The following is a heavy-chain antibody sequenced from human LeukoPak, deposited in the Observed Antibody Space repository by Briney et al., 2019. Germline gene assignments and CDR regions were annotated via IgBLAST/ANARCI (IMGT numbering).Heavy chain of an antibody. D-gene: IGHD1-20*01. J-gene: IGHJ6*03. Sequence: SETLSLTCAVYGGSFSGYYWSWIRQPPGKGLEWIGEINHSGSTNYNPSLKSRVTISVDTSKNQFSLKLSSVTAADTAVYYCARDNFAYMDVWGKGTTVTVSS. CDR2: INHSGST. CDR3: ARDNFAYMDV. V-gene: IGHV4-34*01. CDR1: GGSFSGYY.